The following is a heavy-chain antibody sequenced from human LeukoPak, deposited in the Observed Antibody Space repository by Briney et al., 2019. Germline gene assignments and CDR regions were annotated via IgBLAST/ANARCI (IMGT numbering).Heavy chain of an antibody. CDR1: GGSFSTYY. V-gene: IGHV4-34*01. CDR2: INHSVTS. D-gene: IGHD6-19*01. Sequence: SDTLSLTCAVYGGSFSTYYWNWIRQPPGKGLEWIGEINHSVTSNYNPSLKSRVTTSVDTSKNQFSLKLTSVTAADAAVYYCARSYGSSPYNWFDPWGQGTLVTVSS. CDR3: ARSYGSSPYNWFDP. J-gene: IGHJ5*02.